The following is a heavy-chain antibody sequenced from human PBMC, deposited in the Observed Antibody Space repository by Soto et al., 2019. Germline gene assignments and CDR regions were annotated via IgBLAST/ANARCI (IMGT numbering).Heavy chain of an antibody. Sequence: HGESPKISCKASVYRFSAYWIGWVRQRPGKGPEWMAIIYPGDSDTRENPSFQGQVTISADKSSNTVHLQWRSLKASDTAIYYCARLGGIVDTGTWIQWGQGTPVAVSS. CDR3: ARLGGIVDTGTWIQ. J-gene: IGHJ4*02. D-gene: IGHD1-26*01. V-gene: IGHV5-51*01. CDR2: IYPGDSDT. CDR1: VYRFSAYW.